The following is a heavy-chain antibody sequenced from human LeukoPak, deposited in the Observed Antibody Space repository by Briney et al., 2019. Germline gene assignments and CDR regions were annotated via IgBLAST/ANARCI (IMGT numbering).Heavy chain of an antibody. CDR2: IYYSGST. CDR1: GGSISSYY. Sequence: PSETLSLTCTVSGGSISSYYWSWIRQPPGKGLEWIGYIYYSGSTNYNPSLKSRVTISVDTSKNQFSLKLSSVTAADTAVYYCATDDYGDYHFDYWGQGTLVTVSS. J-gene: IGHJ4*02. CDR3: ATDDYGDYHFDY. V-gene: IGHV4-59*12. D-gene: IGHD4-17*01.